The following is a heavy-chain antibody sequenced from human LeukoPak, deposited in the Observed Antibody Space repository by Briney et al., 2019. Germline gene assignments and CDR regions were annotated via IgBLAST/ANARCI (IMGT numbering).Heavy chain of an antibody. Sequence: GASVKVSCKASGYTFTSYGISWVRQAPGQGLEWMGWISAYNGNTNYAQKLQGRVTMTTDTSTSTAYMELRSLRSDDTAVYYCARSPYCTNGVCTYSGGYFDYWGQGTLVTVSS. D-gene: IGHD2-8*01. CDR1: GYTFTSYG. V-gene: IGHV1-18*01. CDR3: ARSPYCTNGVCTYSGGYFDY. J-gene: IGHJ4*02. CDR2: ISAYNGNT.